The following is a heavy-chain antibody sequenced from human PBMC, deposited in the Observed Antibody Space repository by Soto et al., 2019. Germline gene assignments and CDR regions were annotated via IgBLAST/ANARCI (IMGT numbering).Heavy chain of an antibody. V-gene: IGHV3-30-3*01. Sequence: GGSLRLSCAASGFTFSSYAMHWVRQAPGKGLEWVAVISYDGSNKYYADSVKGRFTISRDNSKNTLYLQMNSLRAEDTAVYYCARVFNYGAYGMDVWGQGTTVTVSS. D-gene: IGHD4-17*01. CDR1: GFTFSSYA. CDR2: ISYDGSNK. CDR3: ARVFNYGAYGMDV. J-gene: IGHJ6*02.